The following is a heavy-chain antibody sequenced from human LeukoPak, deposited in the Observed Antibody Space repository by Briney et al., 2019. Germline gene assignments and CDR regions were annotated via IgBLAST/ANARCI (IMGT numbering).Heavy chain of an antibody. CDR2: ISGSGGST. V-gene: IGHV3-23*01. Sequence: SGGSLRLSCAASGFTFSSYAMSWVRQAPGKGLEWVSAISGSGGSTYYADSVKGRFTISRDNSKNTLYLQMNSLRAEDTAVYYCAKDLGWYYDSSGYLGYWGQGTLVTVSS. J-gene: IGHJ4*02. CDR3: AKDLGWYYDSSGYLGY. D-gene: IGHD3-22*01. CDR1: GFTFSSYA.